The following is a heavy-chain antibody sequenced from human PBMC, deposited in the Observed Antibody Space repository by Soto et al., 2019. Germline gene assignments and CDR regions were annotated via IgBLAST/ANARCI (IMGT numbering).Heavy chain of an antibody. CDR2: ISSSSSYI. CDR1: GFTFSSYS. D-gene: IGHD2-2*01. Sequence: EVQLVESGGGLVKPGGSLRLSCAASGFTFSSYSMNWVRQAPGKGLEWVSSISSSSSYIYYADSVKGRFTISRDNAKNSLYLQTNSLRAEDTAVYYCARGGYCSSTSCYVYYGMDVWGQGTTVTVSS. V-gene: IGHV3-21*01. J-gene: IGHJ6*02. CDR3: ARGGYCSSTSCYVYYGMDV.